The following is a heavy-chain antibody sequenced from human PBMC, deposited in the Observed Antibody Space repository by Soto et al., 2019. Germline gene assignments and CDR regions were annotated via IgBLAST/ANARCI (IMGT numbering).Heavy chain of an antibody. J-gene: IGHJ6*02. CDR3: AGGPGGSGYHSYYYSYGMDV. D-gene: IGHD6-13*01. V-gene: IGHV1-69*01. Sequence: QVQLVQSGAEVKKPGSSVKVSCKASGGTFSSYAISWVRQAPGQGLEWMGGIIPIFGTANYAQKFQGRVTFTGEDSPSTVYLELSSLRAEDTAVYYCAGGPGGSGYHSYYYSYGMDVWGQGTTVPVPS. CDR1: GGTFSSYA. CDR2: IIPIFGTA.